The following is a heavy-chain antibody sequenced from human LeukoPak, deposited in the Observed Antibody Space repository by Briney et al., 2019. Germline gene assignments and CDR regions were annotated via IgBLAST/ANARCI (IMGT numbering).Heavy chain of an antibody. CDR3: AKDRDTAMEIDY. J-gene: IGHJ4*02. CDR1: GFTFSRHG. V-gene: IGHV3-33*06. Sequence: GGSLRLSCAASGFTFSRHGMHWVRQAPGKGLEWVAVIWYDGSNKYYADSVKGRFTISRDNSKNTLYLQMKSLRAEDTAVYYCAKDRDTAMEIDYWGQGTLVTVSS. CDR2: IWYDGSNK. D-gene: IGHD5-18*01.